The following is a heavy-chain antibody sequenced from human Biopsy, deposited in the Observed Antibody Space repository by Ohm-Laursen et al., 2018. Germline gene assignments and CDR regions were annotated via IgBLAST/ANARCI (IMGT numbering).Heavy chain of an antibody. CDR3: ARVGAGAPSIDYFYY. V-gene: IGHV4-59*01. Sequence: TLSLTCTVSGGSIGSFFWSWIRQPPGKGLEWIGYIYYSGSTNYNPSLRSRVTISVDRSKNQFSLELSSVTAADTAVYYCARVGAGAPSIDYFYYWGQGALVTVSS. J-gene: IGHJ4*02. D-gene: IGHD1-26*01. CDR1: GGSIGSFF. CDR2: IYYSGST.